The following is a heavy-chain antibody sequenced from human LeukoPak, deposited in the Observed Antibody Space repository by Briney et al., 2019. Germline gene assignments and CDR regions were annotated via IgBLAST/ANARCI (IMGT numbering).Heavy chain of an antibody. D-gene: IGHD1-26*01. CDR3: AKTLGGEWDLIYYYGMAV. CDR2: ISYDGSNK. CDR1: GFTFGRFG. Sequence: GRSLRLSCAASGFTFGRFGMHWVRQAPGKGLEWVAVISYDGSNKYYADSVKGRFTISRDNSKNTLYLQVNSLRVEDTAVYYCAKTLGGEWDLIYYYGMAVWGQGTTVTVSS. J-gene: IGHJ6*02. V-gene: IGHV3-30*18.